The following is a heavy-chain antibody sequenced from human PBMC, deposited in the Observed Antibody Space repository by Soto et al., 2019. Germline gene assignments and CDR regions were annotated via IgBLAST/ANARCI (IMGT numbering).Heavy chain of an antibody. J-gene: IGHJ3*01. CDR3: ARGRGTDAFDV. V-gene: IGHV2-70*04. CDR2: IDWDDDK. D-gene: IGHD3-10*01. Sequence: WGPTLVNPPQTLTLTCTFSGFSLTTVGMRVIWIRQSPGKALEWLARIDWDDDKFYSTSLKTRLTISMDTSKNQVVLTMTKMDPVDTGTYYCARGRGTDAFDVWGQGTTVTVSS. CDR1: GFSLTTVGMR.